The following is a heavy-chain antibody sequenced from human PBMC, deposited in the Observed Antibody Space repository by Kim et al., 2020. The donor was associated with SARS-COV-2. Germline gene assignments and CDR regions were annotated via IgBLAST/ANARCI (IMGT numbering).Heavy chain of an antibody. CDR1: GYTFTSYG. CDR3: AREGQSGTTLGLLYYYGMDV. D-gene: IGHD1-1*01. V-gene: IGHV1-18*01. J-gene: IGHJ6*02. CDR2: ISAYNGNT. Sequence: ASVKVSCKASGYTFTSYGISWVRQAPGQGLEWMGWISAYNGNTNYAQKLQGRVTMTTDTSTSTAYMELRSLRSDDTAVYYCAREGQSGTTLGLLYYYGMDVWGQGTTVTVSS.